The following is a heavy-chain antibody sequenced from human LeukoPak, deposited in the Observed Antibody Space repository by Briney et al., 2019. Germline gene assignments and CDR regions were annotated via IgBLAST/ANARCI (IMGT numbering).Heavy chain of an antibody. J-gene: IGHJ4*02. Sequence: GGSLRLSCAASGFTFSNYAMSWVRQAPGKGLEWVSGISGSGRSTYYGDSVKGRFTISRDNSKNTLCLQMNSLRAEDTAVYYCAREIDGGFDFWGQGTLVTVSS. D-gene: IGHD2/OR15-2a*01. V-gene: IGHV3-23*01. CDR2: ISGSGRST. CDR1: GFTFSNYA. CDR3: AREIDGGFDF.